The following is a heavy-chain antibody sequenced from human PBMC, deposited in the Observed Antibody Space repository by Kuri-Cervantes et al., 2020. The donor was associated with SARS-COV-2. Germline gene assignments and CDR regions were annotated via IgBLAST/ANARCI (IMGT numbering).Heavy chain of an antibody. Sequence: ASVKVSCKASGYTFTSYAMHWVRQAPGQRLEWMGWINAGNGNTKYSQKFQGRVTITRDTSASTAYMELSSLRSEDTAVYYCARAPREWRTKYYYYGMDVWGQGTTVTVSS. V-gene: IGHV1-3*01. J-gene: IGHJ6*02. CDR3: ARAPREWRTKYYYYGMDV. CDR2: INAGNGNT. D-gene: IGHD3-3*01. CDR1: GYTFTSYA.